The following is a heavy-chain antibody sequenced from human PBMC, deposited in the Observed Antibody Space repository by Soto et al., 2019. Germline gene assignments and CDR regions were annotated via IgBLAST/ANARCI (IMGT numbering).Heavy chain of an antibody. CDR3: ARGGEVGVAGSAAFDM. CDR2: INPGSGAA. CDR1: GYTVTTHY. D-gene: IGHD3-3*01. Sequence: QVQLVQSGAEVKKPGASVKISCTASGYTVTTHYMHWVRQAPGRGLEWMGAINPGSGAAKYTQTFQARVTMTRDTSTDTVYMDMRALRSEDTAVFYCARGGEVGVAGSAAFDMWGQGTMVTVSS. J-gene: IGHJ3*02. V-gene: IGHV1-46*01.